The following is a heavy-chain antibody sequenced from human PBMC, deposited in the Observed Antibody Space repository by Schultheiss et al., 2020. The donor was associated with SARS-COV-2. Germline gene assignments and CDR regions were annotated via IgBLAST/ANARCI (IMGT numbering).Heavy chain of an antibody. CDR1: GFTFSSYD. V-gene: IGHV3-13*01. CDR2: IGTAGDT. CDR3: ARGSSLGGSPGGYGMDV. D-gene: IGHD2-15*01. Sequence: GESLKISCAASGFTFSSYDMHWVRQATGKGLEWVSTIGTAGDTYYPGSVKGRFTISRDNSKNTVYLQMNSLRPEDTAIYYCARGSSLGGSPGGYGMDVWGQGTTVTVSS. J-gene: IGHJ6*02.